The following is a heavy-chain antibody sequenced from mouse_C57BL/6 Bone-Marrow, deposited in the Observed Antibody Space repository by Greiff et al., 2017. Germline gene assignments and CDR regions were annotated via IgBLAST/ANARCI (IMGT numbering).Heavy chain of an antibody. D-gene: IGHD2-5*01. CDR1: GYTFTRYW. Sequence: QVQLQQPGAELVKPGASGKMSCKASGYTFTRYWITWVKQRPGQGLEWIGDIYPGSGSTNYNEKFKSKATLTVDTSSSTAYMQLSSLTSEDSAVYDCARPYYSNYWYFDVWGTGTTVTVSS. CDR3: ARPYYSNYWYFDV. CDR2: IYPGSGST. J-gene: IGHJ1*03. V-gene: IGHV1-55*01.